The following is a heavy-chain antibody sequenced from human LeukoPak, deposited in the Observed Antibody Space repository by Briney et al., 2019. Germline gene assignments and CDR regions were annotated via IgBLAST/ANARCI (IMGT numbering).Heavy chain of an antibody. J-gene: IGHJ3*02. D-gene: IGHD3-16*02. V-gene: IGHV3-23*01. CDR2: ISGSGAST. CDR3: ALNGREVPSGAFDI. CDR1: GFTFSSYA. Sequence: GGSLRLSCAASGFTFSSYAMSWVRQAPGTGLEWVSAISGSGASTYYADSVKCRFTISRDNSKNTLYLQMNSLRAEDTAVYYCALNGREVPSGAFDIWGQGTMVTVSS.